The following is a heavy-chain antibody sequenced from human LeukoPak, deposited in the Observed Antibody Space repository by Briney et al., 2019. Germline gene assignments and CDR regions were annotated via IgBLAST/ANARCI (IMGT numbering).Heavy chain of an antibody. CDR2: IYTSGST. CDR1: GGSISSGSYY. Sequence: PSQTLSLTCTVSGGSISSGSYYWSWIRQPAGKGLEWLGRIYTSGSTNYNPSLKSRVTISVDTSKNQFSLKLSSVTAADTAVYYCARGSYSSGWSPGCYFDYWGQGTLVTVSS. V-gene: IGHV4-61*02. CDR3: ARGSYSSGWSPGCYFDY. D-gene: IGHD6-19*01. J-gene: IGHJ4*02.